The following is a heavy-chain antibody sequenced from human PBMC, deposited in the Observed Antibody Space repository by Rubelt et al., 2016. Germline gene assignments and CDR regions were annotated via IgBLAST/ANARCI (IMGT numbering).Heavy chain of an antibody. CDR1: GDSIRKYY. D-gene: IGHD1-26*01. V-gene: IGHV4-59*12. Sequence: QVQLQGSGPGLVKPSETLSLTCTVSGDSIRKYYWSWIRQPPGKGPEWIGYVFYSGSTNYNPSLKSRVTITIDTSKNQFSLKMRSVTAADAAVYSCARWWEVLQAFDYWGQGTLVTVSS. CDR2: VFYSGST. J-gene: IGHJ4*02. CDR3: ARWWEVLQAFDY.